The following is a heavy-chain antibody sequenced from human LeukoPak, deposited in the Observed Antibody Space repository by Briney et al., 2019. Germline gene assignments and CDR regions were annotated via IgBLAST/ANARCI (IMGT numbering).Heavy chain of an antibody. D-gene: IGHD2-15*01. V-gene: IGHV3-23*01. CDR1: GFTFSSYV. J-gene: IGHJ4*02. Sequence: GGSLRLSCAASGFTFSSYVMSWVRQAPGKGLEWVSAISDNSVSTYYADFVKGRFTISRDNSKNTLYLQMNSLRLEDTAVYYCAKAAPTATHYWGQGTLVTVSS. CDR2: ISDNSVST. CDR3: AKAAPTATHY.